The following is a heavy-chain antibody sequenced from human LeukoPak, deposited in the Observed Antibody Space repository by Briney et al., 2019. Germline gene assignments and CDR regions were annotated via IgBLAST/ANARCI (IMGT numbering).Heavy chain of an antibody. CDR1: GGSISSYY. V-gene: IGHV4-59*01. D-gene: IGHD2-15*01. CDR3: ARHCSGGSCYN. CDR2: IYYSGST. J-gene: IGHJ4*02. Sequence: SETLSLTCTVSGGSISSYYWSWIRQPPGKGLEWIGSIYYSGSTNYNPSLKSRVTISVDTSKNQFSLKLSSVTAADTAVYYCARHCSGGSCYNWGQGTLVTVSS.